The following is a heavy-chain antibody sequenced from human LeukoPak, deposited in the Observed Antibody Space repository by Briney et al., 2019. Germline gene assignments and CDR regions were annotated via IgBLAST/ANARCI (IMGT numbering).Heavy chain of an antibody. D-gene: IGHD4-17*01. J-gene: IGHJ4*02. Sequence: PSETLSLTCTVSGGSISSGSYYWSWIRQPAGKGLEWIGRIYTSGSTNYNPSLKSRVTISVDTSKNQFSLKPSSVTAADTAVYYCARDWSMTTLDYWGQGTLVTVSS. V-gene: IGHV4-61*02. CDR3: ARDWSMTTLDY. CDR2: IYTSGST. CDR1: GGSISSGSYY.